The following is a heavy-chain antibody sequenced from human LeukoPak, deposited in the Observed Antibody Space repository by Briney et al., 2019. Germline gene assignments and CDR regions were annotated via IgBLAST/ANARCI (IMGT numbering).Heavy chain of an antibody. CDR1: GFTFDDYA. D-gene: IGHD6-6*01. Sequence: HPGGSLRLSCAASGFTFDDYAMHWVRHAPGKGLEWVSGISWNSGSIGYADSVKGRFTISRDNAKNSLYLQMNSLRAEDTALYYCAKDAAPLIGDYYGMDVWGQGTTVTVSS. CDR3: AKDAAPLIGDYYGMDV. V-gene: IGHV3-9*01. J-gene: IGHJ6*02. CDR2: ISWNSGSI.